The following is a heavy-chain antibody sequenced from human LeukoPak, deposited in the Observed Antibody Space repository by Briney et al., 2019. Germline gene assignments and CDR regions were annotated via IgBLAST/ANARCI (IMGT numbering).Heavy chain of an antibody. CDR2: VDPEDGET. CDR3: ATGIRWDTAMVNGHGDYYYYYMDV. Sequence: ASVKISCKVSGYTFTDYYMHWVQQAPGKGLEWMGLVDPEDGETIYAEKFQGRVTLTADTSTDTAYMELSSLRSEDTAVYYCATGIRWDTAMVNGHGDYYYYYMDVWGKGTTVTVSS. J-gene: IGHJ6*03. CDR1: GYTFTDYY. D-gene: IGHD5-18*01. V-gene: IGHV1-69-2*01.